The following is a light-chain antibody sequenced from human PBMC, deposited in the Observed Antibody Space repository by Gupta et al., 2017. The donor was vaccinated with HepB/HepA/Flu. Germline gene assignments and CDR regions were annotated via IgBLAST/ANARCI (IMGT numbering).Light chain of an antibody. J-gene: IGLJ3*02. CDR2: TNN. CDR3: AAWDDSLNGWV. V-gene: IGLV1-44*01. Sequence: QSVLTQPPSASGTPGQRVTISCSGSSSNIGSHPVTWHQQFPGRAPRLLIYTNNQRPAGVPDRISGSKSGTSASLAIHGLQSEDEADYYCAAWDDSLNGWVFGGGTKLTVL. CDR1: SSNIGSHP.